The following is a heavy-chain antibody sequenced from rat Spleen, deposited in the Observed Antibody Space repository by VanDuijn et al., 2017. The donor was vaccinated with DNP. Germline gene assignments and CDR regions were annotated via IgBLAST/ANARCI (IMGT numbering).Heavy chain of an antibody. Sequence: EVQLVESDGGLVQPGRSLKLSCAASGFTFSDYYMAWVRQAPTKGLEWVATISPSGGSTYYRDSVKGRFTISRDNAKSTLYLQMDSLRSEDTATYYCATDAPIGTTTDYWGQGVMVTVSS. V-gene: IGHV5-27*01. CDR1: GFTFSDYY. D-gene: IGHD1-5*01. CDR3: ATDAPIGTTTDY. J-gene: IGHJ2*01. CDR2: ISPSGGST.